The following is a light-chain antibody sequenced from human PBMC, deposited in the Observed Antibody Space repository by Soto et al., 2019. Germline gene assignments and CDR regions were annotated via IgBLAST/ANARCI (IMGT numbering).Light chain of an antibody. Sequence: IVMTQSPATLSVSPGERATVSCRASQSVSSNLAWYQQKPGQAPRLLIYGASNRATGIPDRFSGSGSGTDFTLTISRLEPEDFAVYYCQQYGSSPPWTFGQGTKVDI. CDR1: QSVSSN. V-gene: IGKV3-20*01. J-gene: IGKJ1*01. CDR2: GAS. CDR3: QQYGSSPPWT.